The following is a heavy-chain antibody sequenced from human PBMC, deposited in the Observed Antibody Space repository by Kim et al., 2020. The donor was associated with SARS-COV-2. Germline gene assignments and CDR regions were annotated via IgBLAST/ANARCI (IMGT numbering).Heavy chain of an antibody. J-gene: IGHJ2*01. CDR3: ARGIRYSGFWYVHL. V-gene: IGHV4-59*13. Sequence: SETLSLTCTVPGGSISSYYWSWIRQPPGKGLEWIGYIYDSGSTNYNPSLKSRVTISVDTSKNQFSLKLSSVTAADTAVYYCARGIRYSGFWYVHLWGRGTLVTVSS. CDR1: GGSISSYY. D-gene: IGHD3-9*01. CDR2: IYDSGST.